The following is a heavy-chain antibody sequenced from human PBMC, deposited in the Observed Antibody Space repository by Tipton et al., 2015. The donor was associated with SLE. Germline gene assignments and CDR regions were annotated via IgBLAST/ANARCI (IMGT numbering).Heavy chain of an antibody. J-gene: IGHJ3*01. V-gene: IGHV4-34*01. Sequence: GLVKPSETLSLTCAVYGGSFSGYSWGWIRQPPGKGLEWIGRIYHTGTTYYNPSLKSRVTISVDTSKNQFSLRLTSVTAADTAVYYCATNWNWGQGTMVTVSS. D-gene: IGHD1-1*01. CDR2: IYHTGTT. CDR1: GGSFSGYS. CDR3: ATNWN.